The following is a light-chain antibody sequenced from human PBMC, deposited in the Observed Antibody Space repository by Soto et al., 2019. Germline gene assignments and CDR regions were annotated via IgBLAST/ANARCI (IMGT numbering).Light chain of an antibody. CDR2: STS. J-gene: IGKJ4*01. Sequence: EIVLTQSPGALSLSPWEGVTLRCSASAPISTSYVAWYRQRRGQPPKLLIYSTSTRAADISPRFSGSGSGTDFTLTISDLEAEDSATYYCQQYGASPPATFGGGTRVEI. V-gene: IGKV3-20*01. CDR3: QQYGASPPAT. CDR1: APISTSY.